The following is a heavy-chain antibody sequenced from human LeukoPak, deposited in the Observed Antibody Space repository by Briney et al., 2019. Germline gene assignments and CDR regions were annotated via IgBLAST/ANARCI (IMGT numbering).Heavy chain of an antibody. D-gene: IGHD4-17*01. CDR3: VRDPYGDYFDY. CDR2: IYYSGST. Sequence: PSETLSLTCTVSGGSISSYYWSWIRQPPGKGLEWIGYIYYSGSTNYNPSLKSRVTISVDTSKNQFSLQLSSVTAADTAVYYCVRDPYGDYFDYWGQGTLVTVSS. J-gene: IGHJ4*02. V-gene: IGHV4-59*01. CDR1: GGSISSYY.